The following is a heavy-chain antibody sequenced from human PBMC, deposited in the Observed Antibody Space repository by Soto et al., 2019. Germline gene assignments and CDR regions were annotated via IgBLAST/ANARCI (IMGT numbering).Heavy chain of an antibody. D-gene: IGHD2-15*01. CDR3: VRAARYCSGGSCYSDAFDI. V-gene: IGHV1-18*01. CDR1: GYTFTSYG. Sequence: ASVKVSCKASGYTFTSYGISWVRQAPGQGLEWMGWISAYNGNTNYAQKLRGRVTMTRDTSISTAYMELSRLRSDDTAVYYCVRAARYCSGGSCYSDAFDIWGQGTMVTVSS. J-gene: IGHJ3*02. CDR2: ISAYNGNT.